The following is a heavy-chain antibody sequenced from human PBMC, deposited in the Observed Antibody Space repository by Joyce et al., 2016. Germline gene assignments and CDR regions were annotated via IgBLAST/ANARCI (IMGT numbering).Heavy chain of an antibody. CDR2: IYPAGTI. D-gene: IGHD2-8*01. CDR1: VFTVSSHS. V-gene: IGHV3-66*01. Sequence: EVQLVESGGGLVQPGGSLRLSCAASVFTVSSHSMTWVRQVPGRGLEWVSNIYPAGTICDADSVKGRFTFFSDEAKNTVYLDMKDRRADDTAIYYCARLMESLPDFWGQGTPVTVAS. J-gene: IGHJ4*02. CDR3: ARLMESLPDF.